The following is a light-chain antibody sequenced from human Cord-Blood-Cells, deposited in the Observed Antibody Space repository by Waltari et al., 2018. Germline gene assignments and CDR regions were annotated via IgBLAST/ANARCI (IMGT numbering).Light chain of an antibody. Sequence: DIQMTQSPSTLSASVGDRVTITCRASQSISSWLAWYQQKPGKSPKHLIYKASSLESGVPSRCSGSGSGTEFTLTISSLQPDDFATYYCQQYNSYSYTFGQGTKLEIK. J-gene: IGKJ2*01. V-gene: IGKV1-5*03. CDR1: QSISSW. CDR3: QQYNSYSYT. CDR2: KAS.